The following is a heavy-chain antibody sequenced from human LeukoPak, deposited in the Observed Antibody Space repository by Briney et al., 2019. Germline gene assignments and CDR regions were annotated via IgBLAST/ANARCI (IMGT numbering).Heavy chain of an antibody. CDR2: IYYSGST. CDR1: GGSFSSGDYY. Sequence: PSETLSLTCTVSGGSFSSGDYYWSWIRHHPGKGLEWIGYIYYSGSTYYNPSLKSRVTISVDTSKNQFSLELSSVTAADTAVYYCARGRSRTYYGSGSFSATYFDYWGQGTLVAVSS. V-gene: IGHV4-31*03. J-gene: IGHJ4*02. D-gene: IGHD3-10*01. CDR3: ARGRSRTYYGSGSFSATYFDY.